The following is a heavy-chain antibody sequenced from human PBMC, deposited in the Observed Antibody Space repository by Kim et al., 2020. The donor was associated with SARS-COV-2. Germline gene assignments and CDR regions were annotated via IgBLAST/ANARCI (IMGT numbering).Heavy chain of an antibody. CDR3: ARQSRGVIVGGYYYYGMDV. Sequence: GESLKISCKGSGYSFTSYWISWVRQMPGKGLEWMGRIDPSDSYTNYSPSFQGHVTISADKSISTAYLQWSSLKASDTAMYYCARQSRGVIVGGYYYYGMDVWGQGTTVTVSS. V-gene: IGHV5-10-1*01. D-gene: IGHD3-16*02. CDR1: GYSFTSYW. J-gene: IGHJ6*02. CDR2: IDPSDSYT.